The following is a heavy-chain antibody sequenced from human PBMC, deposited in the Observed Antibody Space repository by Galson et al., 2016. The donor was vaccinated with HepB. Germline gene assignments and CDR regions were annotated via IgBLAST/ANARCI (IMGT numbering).Heavy chain of an antibody. V-gene: IGHV5-51*01. D-gene: IGHD2-8*02. Sequence: QSGAEVKKPGESLKISCKGSGYTFTSYWIGWVRQMPGKGLEWMGIIYPGDSDTRYSPSFQGQVTISVDKSISTAYLQWSSLKASDTAVYYCATPPPCHIIRIAGGGGGGYHGRDVWGQGTTVTVSS. CDR3: ATPPPCHIIRIAGGGGGGYHGRDV. J-gene: IGHJ6*02. CDR1: GYTFTSYW. CDR2: IYPGDSDT.